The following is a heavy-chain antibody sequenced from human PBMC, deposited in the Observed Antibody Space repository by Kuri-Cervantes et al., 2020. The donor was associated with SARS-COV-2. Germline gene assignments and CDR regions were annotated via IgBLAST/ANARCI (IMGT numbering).Heavy chain of an antibody. CDR2: IIPILGIA. CDR3: ARAPPSGPTTPGT. Sequence: SVKVSCKASGGTFSSYAISWVRQAPGQGLEWMGRIIPILGIANYAQKFQGRVTITADKSTSTAYMELSSLRSEDTAVYYCARAPPSGPTTPGTWGQGTMVTVSS. CDR1: GGTFSSYA. J-gene: IGHJ3*01. V-gene: IGHV1-69*04. D-gene: IGHD1-1*01.